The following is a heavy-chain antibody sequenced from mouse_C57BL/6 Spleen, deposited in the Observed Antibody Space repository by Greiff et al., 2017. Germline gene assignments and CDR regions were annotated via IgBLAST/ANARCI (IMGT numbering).Heavy chain of an antibody. Sequence: VKLVQPGPELVKPGASVKLSCKASGYTFTSYDINWVKQRPGQGLEWIGWIYPRDGSTKYNEKFKGKATLTVDTSSSTAYMELHSLTSDDSAVYFCASATYGSSNWYFDVWGTGTTVTVSS. CDR1: GYTFTSYD. CDR2: IYPRDGST. D-gene: IGHD1-1*01. V-gene: IGHV1-85*01. CDR3: ASATYGSSNWYFDV. J-gene: IGHJ1*03.